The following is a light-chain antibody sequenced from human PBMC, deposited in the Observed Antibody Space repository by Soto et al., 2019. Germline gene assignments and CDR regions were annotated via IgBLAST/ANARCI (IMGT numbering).Light chain of an antibody. CDR3: SSYTSSSKV. V-gene: IGLV2-14*01. Sequence: QSALTQPASVSVSPGQSITISGTGTSSDVGGYNYVSWYQQHPGKAPKLMIYDVSNRPSGVSNRFSGSKSGNTASLTISGLQAEDEADYYCSSYTSSSKVFGGGTKLTVL. CDR2: DVS. CDR1: SSDVGGYNY. J-gene: IGLJ2*01.